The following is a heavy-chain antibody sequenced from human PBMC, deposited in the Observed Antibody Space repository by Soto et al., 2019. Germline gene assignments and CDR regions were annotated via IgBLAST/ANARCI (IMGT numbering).Heavy chain of an antibody. CDR3: ARDHGGSGLTPSGY. CDR2: ISAYNGNT. J-gene: IGHJ4*02. Sequence: ASVQVSCKASGSTFTSYGISWVRQAPGQGLEWMGWISAYNGNTNYAQKLQGRVTMTTDTSTSTAYMELRSLRSDDTAVYYCARDHGGSGLTPSGYWGQGTLVTVSS. D-gene: IGHD6-19*01. V-gene: IGHV1-18*04. CDR1: GSTFTSYG.